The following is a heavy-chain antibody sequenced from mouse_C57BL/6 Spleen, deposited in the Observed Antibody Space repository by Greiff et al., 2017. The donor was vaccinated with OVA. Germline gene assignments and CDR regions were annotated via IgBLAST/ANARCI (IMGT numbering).Heavy chain of an antibody. CDR1: GYSITSGYY. D-gene: IGHD4-1*01. CDR3: AREGAGTVFAY. V-gene: IGHV3-6*01. J-gene: IGHJ3*01. Sequence: EVKLQESGPGLVKPSQSLSLTCSVTGYSITSGYYWNWIRQFPGNKLEWMGYISYDGSNNYNPSLKNRISITRDTSKNQFFLKLNSVTTEDTATYYCAREGAGTVFAYWGQGTLVTVSA. CDR2: ISYDGSN.